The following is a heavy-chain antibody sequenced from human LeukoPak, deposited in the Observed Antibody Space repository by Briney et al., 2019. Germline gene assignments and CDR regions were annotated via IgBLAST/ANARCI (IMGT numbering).Heavy chain of an antibody. D-gene: IGHD5-24*01. CDR3: AVRDGYNSWHWFDP. Sequence: ASVKVSCKVSGYTLTELSMHWVRQAPGKGLEWMGGFDPEDGETIYAQKFQGRVTMTEDTSTDTAYMELSSLRSKDTAVYYCAVRDGYNSWHWFDPWGQGTLVTVSS. J-gene: IGHJ5*02. CDR1: GYTLTELS. CDR2: FDPEDGET. V-gene: IGHV1-24*01.